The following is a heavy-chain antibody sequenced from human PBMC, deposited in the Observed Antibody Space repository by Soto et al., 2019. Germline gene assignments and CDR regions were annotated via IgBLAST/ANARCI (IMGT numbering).Heavy chain of an antibody. CDR3: ARGIFYAFDI. J-gene: IGHJ3*02. CDR2: IDHSGST. Sequence: SETLSLTCAVSGVSISNPNWWAWVRQAPGKGLEWIGEIDHSGSTNYNPSLNSRVIISLDRSKNQFSLKLSSVAAADTAVYYCARGIFYAFDIWGQGTMVTVSS. CDR1: GVSISNPNW. V-gene: IGHV4-4*02. D-gene: IGHD3-9*01.